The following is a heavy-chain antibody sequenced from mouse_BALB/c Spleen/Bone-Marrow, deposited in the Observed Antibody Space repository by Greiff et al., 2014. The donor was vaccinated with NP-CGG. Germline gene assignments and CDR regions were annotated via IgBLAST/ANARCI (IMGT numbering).Heavy chain of an antibody. CDR3: AKKDYGSSSFDY. CDR2: IDPYYGGT. V-gene: IGHV1-39*01. Sequence: VQLQQSGPELEKPGASVKISCKASGYSFTDSNMNWVKQSNGENLEWIGNIDPYYGGTSYSQKFKGKATLTVDKSSSTAYMQLRSLTSEDSVVYYCAKKDYGSSSFDYWGQGTTLTVSS. J-gene: IGHJ2*01. CDR1: GYSFTDSN. D-gene: IGHD1-1*01.